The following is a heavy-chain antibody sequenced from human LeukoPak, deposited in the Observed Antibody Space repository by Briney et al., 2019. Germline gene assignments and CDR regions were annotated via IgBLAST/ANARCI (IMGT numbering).Heavy chain of an antibody. CDR2: ISSSSSHI. V-gene: IGHV3-21*01. CDR1: GFTFSSYS. D-gene: IGHD1-26*01. J-gene: IGHJ4*02. CDR3: ARGPVSGSYHFDY. Sequence: GGSLRLSCAASGFTFSSYSMNWVRQAPGKGLEWVSSISSSSSHIYYADSVKGRFTISRDNAKNSLYLQMNSLRAEDTAVYYCARGPVSGSYHFDYWGQGTLVTVSS.